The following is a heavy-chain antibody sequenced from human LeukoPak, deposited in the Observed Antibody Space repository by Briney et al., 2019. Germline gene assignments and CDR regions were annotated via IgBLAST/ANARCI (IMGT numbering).Heavy chain of an antibody. Sequence: ASVKVSCKASGYTFTNYHIHWVRQAPGQGLEWMGIINPSGGSTCNAQKFQGRVTMTRDMSTSTVYMELSSLTSEDMAIYYCAKYGLSPYFDYWGQGTLVTVSS. CDR1: GYTFTNYH. D-gene: IGHD4-17*01. J-gene: IGHJ4*02. V-gene: IGHV1-46*01. CDR2: INPSGGST. CDR3: AKYGLSPYFDY.